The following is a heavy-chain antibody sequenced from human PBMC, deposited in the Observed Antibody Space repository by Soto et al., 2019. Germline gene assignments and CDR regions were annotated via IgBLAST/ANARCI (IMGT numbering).Heavy chain of an antibody. V-gene: IGHV4-34*01. CDR1: GGSVSGYY. Sequence: TSETLSLTCAVYGGSVSGYYWSWIRQPPGKGLEWIGEINHSGSTNYNPSLKSRVTISVDTSKNQFSLKLSSVTAADTAVYYCARGRLRIAAAQIDVWGQGTTVTVSS. D-gene: IGHD6-13*01. CDR2: INHSGST. J-gene: IGHJ6*02. CDR3: ARGRLRIAAAQIDV.